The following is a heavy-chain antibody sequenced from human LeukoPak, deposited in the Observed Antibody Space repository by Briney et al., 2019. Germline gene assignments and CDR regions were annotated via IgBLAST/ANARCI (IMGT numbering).Heavy chain of an antibody. CDR3: ARGSEVWWWYDFDY. CDR2: INPNSGNT. J-gene: IGHJ4*02. Sequence: ASVKVSCKASGYTFTGYYMHWVRQAPGQGLEWMGWINPNSGNTGYAQKFQGRVTMTRNTSISTAYMELSSLRSEDTAVYYCARGSEVWWWYDFDYWGQGTLVTVSS. CDR1: GYTFTGYY. D-gene: IGHD2-15*01. V-gene: IGHV1-8*02.